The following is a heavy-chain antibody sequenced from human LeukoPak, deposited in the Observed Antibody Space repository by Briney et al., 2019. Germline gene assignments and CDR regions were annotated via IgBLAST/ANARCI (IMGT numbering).Heavy chain of an antibody. CDR3: AREGENWNDDRFFYFDY. CDR2: ISYDGDNK. CDR1: GLIFSNYA. Sequence: QPGGSLRLSCAASGLIFSNYAIHWVRQTPGRGLEWLAVISYDGDNKYYADSVKGRFAISRDNSKDTLYLQMNSLRTEDTAVYYCAREGENWNDDRFFYFDYWGQGTLVTVSS. V-gene: IGHV3-30*09. J-gene: IGHJ4*02. D-gene: IGHD1-1*01.